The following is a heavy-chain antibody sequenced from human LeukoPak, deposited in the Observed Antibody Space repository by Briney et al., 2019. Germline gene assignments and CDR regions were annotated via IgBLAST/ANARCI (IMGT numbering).Heavy chain of an antibody. J-gene: IGHJ3*02. D-gene: IGHD4-23*01. Sequence: GESLKISFKGSGYSFTSYWIGWVRQMPGKGLEWMGIIYPGDSDTRYSPSFQGQVTISADKSISTAYLQWSSLKASDTAMYYCARRSATVVTPEERGAFDIWGQGTMVTVSS. CDR2: IYPGDSDT. V-gene: IGHV5-51*01. CDR3: ARRSATVVTPEERGAFDI. CDR1: GYSFTSYW.